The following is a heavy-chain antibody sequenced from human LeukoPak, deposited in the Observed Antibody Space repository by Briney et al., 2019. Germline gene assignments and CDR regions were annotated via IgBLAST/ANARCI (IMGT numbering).Heavy chain of an antibody. CDR3: ARRVRGYSWRYDP. J-gene: IGHJ5*02. Sequence: SETLSLTCAVYGGSFSDYYWSWIRQTPGEGLQWIGGIKHSGSTDYNPSLKSRVTMSVDTSKNQFSLKLTSVTAADTAVYYCARRVRGYSWRYDPWGQGTLVTVSS. CDR2: IKHSGST. CDR1: GGSFSDYY. D-gene: IGHD5-18*01. V-gene: IGHV4-34*01.